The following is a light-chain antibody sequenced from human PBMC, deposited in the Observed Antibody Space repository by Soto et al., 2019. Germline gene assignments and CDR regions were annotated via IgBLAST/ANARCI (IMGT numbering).Light chain of an antibody. CDR3: AAWYASLSGGV. CDR1: SSNIGSNY. V-gene: IGLV1-47*01. J-gene: IGLJ1*01. Sequence: QSVLTQPPSASGTPGQRVIISCSGTSSNIGSNYVYWYQQLPGTAPKILIFKNNQRPSGVPDRFFGSKSGTTAALAISGLRSADEADYYCAAWYASLSGGVFGTGTKVTVL. CDR2: KNN.